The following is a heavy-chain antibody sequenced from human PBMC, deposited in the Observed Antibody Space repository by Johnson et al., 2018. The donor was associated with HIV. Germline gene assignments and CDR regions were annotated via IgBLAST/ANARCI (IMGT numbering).Heavy chain of an antibody. D-gene: IGHD6-19*01. J-gene: IGHJ3*02. CDR3: ARDSDQYSSGWYEQLDAFDI. Sequence: QVQLVESGGGLVQPGGSLRLSCAASGLSFSNFGIHWVRQAPGKGPEWVAVIYSGDTTYYADSVKGRFTISRDHSKNTLYLQMNSLRGEDTAVYYCARDSDQYSSGWYEQLDAFDIWGQGTMVTISS. V-gene: IGHV3-NL1*01. CDR2: IYSGDTT. CDR1: GLSFSNFG.